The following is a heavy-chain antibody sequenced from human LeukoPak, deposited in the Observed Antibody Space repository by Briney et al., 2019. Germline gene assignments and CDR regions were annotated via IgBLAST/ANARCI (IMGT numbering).Heavy chain of an antibody. V-gene: IGHV3-7*03. CDR3: AKGKGALYCSGGSCYGGFFDY. Sequence: GGSLRLSCAASGFTFSSYWMSWVRQPPGKGLEWVANIKQDGSEKYYVDSVKGRFTISRDNAKNSLHLQMNSLRAEDTALYYCAKGKGALYCSGGSCYGGFFDYWGQGTLVTVSS. D-gene: IGHD2-15*01. J-gene: IGHJ4*02. CDR1: GFTFSSYW. CDR2: IKQDGSEK.